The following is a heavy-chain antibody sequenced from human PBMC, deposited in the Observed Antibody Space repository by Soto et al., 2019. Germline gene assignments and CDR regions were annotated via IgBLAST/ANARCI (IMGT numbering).Heavy chain of an antibody. CDR3: ARGGYDFSGVNFDEGFDF. CDR2: IFYTGIT. J-gene: IGHJ3*01. V-gene: IGHV4-59*11. D-gene: IGHD3-22*01. CDR1: GGSLSSHF. Sequence: SETLSLTCSVSGGSLSSHFWAWIRQPPGKGLEWVGYIFYTGITKYNPSLQSRVSISVDTSKEQFSLTLNSVTAADTAVYYCARGGYDFSGVNFDEGFDFWGQGIPVT.